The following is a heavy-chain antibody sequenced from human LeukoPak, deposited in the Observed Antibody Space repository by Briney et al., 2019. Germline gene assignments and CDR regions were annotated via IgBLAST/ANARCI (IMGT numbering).Heavy chain of an antibody. CDR2: ISAYNGNT. D-gene: IGHD2-8*01. J-gene: IGHJ4*02. V-gene: IGHV1-18*01. Sequence: ASVKVSCKASGYAFTNYGVSWVRQAPGQGLEWMGWISAYNGNTNYAQKLQGRVTMTTDTSTSTAYMELSSLGSEDTAVYYCARVGLVYARAPRLADYWGQGTLVTVSS. CDR1: GYAFTNYG. CDR3: ARVGLVYARAPRLADY.